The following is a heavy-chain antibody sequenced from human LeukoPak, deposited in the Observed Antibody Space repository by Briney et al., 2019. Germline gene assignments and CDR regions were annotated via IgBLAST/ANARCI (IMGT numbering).Heavy chain of an antibody. Sequence: PGGSLRLSCAASGFTFSDYYVSWLRQAPGKGLEWVSYISSSGSTIYYADSVKGLFTISRDNAKNSLYLQMNSLRAEDTAVYYCAARDSSSSVGYWGQGTLVTVSS. CDR2: ISSSGSTI. CDR3: AARDSSSSVGY. D-gene: IGHD6-6*01. J-gene: IGHJ4*02. V-gene: IGHV3-11*04. CDR1: GFTFSDYY.